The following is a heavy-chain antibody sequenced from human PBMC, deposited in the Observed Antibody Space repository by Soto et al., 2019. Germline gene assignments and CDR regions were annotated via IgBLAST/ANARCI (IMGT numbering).Heavy chain of an antibody. Sequence: PGGSLRLSCAASGFTFSDYYMSWIRQAPGKELEWVSYISSSGSTIYYADSVKGRFTISRDNAKNSLYLQMNSLRAEDTAVYYCAREPRCGSTSCSTHDAFDIWGQGTMVTVSS. CDR1: GFTFSDYY. J-gene: IGHJ3*02. CDR3: AREPRCGSTSCSTHDAFDI. CDR2: ISSSGSTI. V-gene: IGHV3-11*01. D-gene: IGHD2-2*01.